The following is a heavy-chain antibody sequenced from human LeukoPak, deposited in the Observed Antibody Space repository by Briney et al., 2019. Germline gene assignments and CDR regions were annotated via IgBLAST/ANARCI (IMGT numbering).Heavy chain of an antibody. Sequence: PGGSLRLSCAASGFTFSRYGMHWVRQAPGKGLEWVTAISYDGSNKYYADSVKGRFTISRDNSKNTLYVQMNSLRAEDTAVYYCAKRRSYYGSGSYYEGDWFDPWGQGTPVTVSS. CDR3: AKRRSYYGSGSYYEGDWFDP. CDR1: GFTFSRYG. D-gene: IGHD3-10*01. V-gene: IGHV3-30*18. CDR2: ISYDGSNK. J-gene: IGHJ5*02.